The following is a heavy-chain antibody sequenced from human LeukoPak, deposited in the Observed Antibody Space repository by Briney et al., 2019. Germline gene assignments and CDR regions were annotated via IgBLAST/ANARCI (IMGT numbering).Heavy chain of an antibody. Sequence: PGGSLRLSCAASGFSFSRSWMHWVRQAPGKGLMWVSLISTDGKSTRYAESVKGRFTISRDNAKNALYLQTDILRVEDTALYFCVRDYQFIQEVWGQGTTVTVSS. CDR1: GFSFSRSW. V-gene: IGHV3-74*01. D-gene: IGHD2-2*01. CDR2: ISTDGKST. CDR3: VRDYQFIQEV. J-gene: IGHJ6*02.